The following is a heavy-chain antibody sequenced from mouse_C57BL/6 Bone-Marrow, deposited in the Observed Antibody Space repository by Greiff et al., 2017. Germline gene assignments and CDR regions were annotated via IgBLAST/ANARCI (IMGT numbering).Heavy chain of an antibody. CDR3: ERSVGWEFITTVVGDY. Sequence: QVQLQQSGPELVKPGASVKISCKASGYAFSSSWMNWVKQRPGKGLEWIGRIYPGDGDTNYNGKFKGKATLTADKSSSTAYMQLSSLRSVDSAVYFCERSVGWEFITTVVGDYWGQGTTLTVSS. D-gene: IGHD1-1*01. CDR2: IYPGDGDT. CDR1: GYAFSSSW. V-gene: IGHV1-82*01. J-gene: IGHJ2*01.